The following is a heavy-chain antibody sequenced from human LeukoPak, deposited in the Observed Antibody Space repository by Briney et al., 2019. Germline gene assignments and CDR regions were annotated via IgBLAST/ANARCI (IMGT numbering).Heavy chain of an antibody. J-gene: IGHJ4*02. D-gene: IGHD3-22*01. CDR2: ISGSGGST. Sequence: PGGSLRLSCAASGFTFSSYAMSWVRQAPGKGLKWVSGISGSGGSTYYTDSVKGRFTISRDNSKNTLYLQMNSLRAEDTAVYYCAKGGRYYDNSDYYRIDYWGQGTLVTVSS. CDR3: AKGGRYYDNSDYYRIDY. V-gene: IGHV3-23*01. CDR1: GFTFSSYA.